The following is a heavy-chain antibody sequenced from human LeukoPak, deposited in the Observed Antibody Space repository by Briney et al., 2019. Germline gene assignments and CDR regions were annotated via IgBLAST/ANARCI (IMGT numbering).Heavy chain of an antibody. CDR1: GGSFSGYY. CDR3: AGLLAVAARRPIDY. V-gene: IGHV4-34*01. D-gene: IGHD6-19*01. J-gene: IGHJ4*02. Sequence: PSETLSLTCAVYGGSFSGYYWSWIRQPPGKGLEWIGEINHSGSTNYNPSLKSRVTISVDTSKNQFSLKLSSVTAADTAVYYCAGLLAVAARRPIDYWGQGTLVTVSS. CDR2: INHSGST.